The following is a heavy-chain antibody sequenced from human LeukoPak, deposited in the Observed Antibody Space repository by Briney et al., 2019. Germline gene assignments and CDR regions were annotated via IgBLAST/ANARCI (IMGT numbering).Heavy chain of an antibody. CDR3: ARLPQSFVGASPFDF. V-gene: IGHV3-21*01. D-gene: IGHD3-16*01. Sequence: GGSLRLSCAASGFTFSDYPMTWVRQAPGKGLEWDSSISGSSTLITYTYSVQGRFTVSRDNAENSLFLQMDSLKAEDTAVYYCARLPQSFVGASPFDFWGQGTLVTVSS. J-gene: IGHJ4*02. CDR2: ISGSSTLI. CDR1: GFTFSDYP.